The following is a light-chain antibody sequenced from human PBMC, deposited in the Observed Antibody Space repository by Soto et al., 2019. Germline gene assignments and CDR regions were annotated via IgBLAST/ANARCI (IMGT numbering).Light chain of an antibody. Sequence: DIQMTQSPSSLSAFVGDRVTITCRASRSIGNYLNWYQQKPGNAPKLLIYFASSLQSGVPSRFNGCGSGTDFTLTLSSLQPEDFATYFCQQSLSSPPTFGGGTKVEI. CDR2: FAS. V-gene: IGKV1-39*01. J-gene: IGKJ4*01. CDR3: QQSLSSPPT. CDR1: RSIGNY.